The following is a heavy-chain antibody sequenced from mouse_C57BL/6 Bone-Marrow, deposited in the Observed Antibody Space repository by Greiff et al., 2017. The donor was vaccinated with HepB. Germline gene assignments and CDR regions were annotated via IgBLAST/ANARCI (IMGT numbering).Heavy chain of an antibody. Sequence: QVQLKQSGPELVKPGASVKISCKASGYAFSSSWMNWVKQRPGKGLEWIGRIYPGDGDTNYNGKFKGKATLTADKSSSTAYMQLSSLTSEDSAVYFCAANYDPFAYWGQGTLVTVSA. D-gene: IGHD2-4*01. CDR3: AANYDPFAY. CDR1: GYAFSSSW. V-gene: IGHV1-82*01. J-gene: IGHJ3*01. CDR2: IYPGDGDT.